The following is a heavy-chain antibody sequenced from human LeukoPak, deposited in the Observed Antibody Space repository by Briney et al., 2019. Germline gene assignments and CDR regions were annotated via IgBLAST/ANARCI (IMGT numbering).Heavy chain of an antibody. CDR2: ISTDGSSN. CDR3: ARGRLTSSWYYFDY. D-gene: IGHD6-19*01. J-gene: IGHJ4*02. Sequence: GGSLRLSCAASGFTFSGYWMHWVRQAPGKGLVWVSRISTDGSSNTYADPVKGRFTISRDNAKNMLYLQMNSLRAEDTAVYYCARGRLTSSWYYFDYWGQGTLVTVSS. CDR1: GFTFSGYW. V-gene: IGHV3-74*01.